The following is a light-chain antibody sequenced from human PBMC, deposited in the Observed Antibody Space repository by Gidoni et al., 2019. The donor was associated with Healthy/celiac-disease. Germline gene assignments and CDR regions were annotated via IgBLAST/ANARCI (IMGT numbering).Light chain of an antibody. CDR3: QSYDSSLSDSVV. Sequence: QSVLTQPPSVSGAPGQRVTIPCPGSSSNIGAGYDVHWYHQLPGTAPKLLIYGNNNRPSGVPDRFSGSKSGTSASLAITGLQAEDEADYYCQSYDSSLSDSVVFGGGTKLTVL. CDR1: SSNIGAGYD. J-gene: IGLJ2*01. CDR2: GNN. V-gene: IGLV1-40*01.